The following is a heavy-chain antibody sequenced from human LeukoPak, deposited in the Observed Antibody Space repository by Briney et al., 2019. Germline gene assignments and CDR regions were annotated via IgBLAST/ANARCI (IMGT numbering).Heavy chain of an antibody. V-gene: IGHV4-39*07. Sequence: PSETLSLTCTVSGGSFSSSSYNWDWIRQPPGKGLEWIGSIYYSGSTYYNPSLKSRVTISLDTSKNQFSLKLSSGTAADTAVYYCARTNSGYDIKDYYYYYMDVWGKGTTVTVSS. CDR1: GGSFSSSSYN. CDR3: ARTNSGYDIKDYYYYYMDV. D-gene: IGHD5-12*01. CDR2: IYYSGST. J-gene: IGHJ6*03.